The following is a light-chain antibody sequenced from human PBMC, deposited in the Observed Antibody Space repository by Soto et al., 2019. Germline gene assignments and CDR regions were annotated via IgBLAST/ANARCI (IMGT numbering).Light chain of an antibody. CDR3: CSYAGIRV. V-gene: IGLV2-23*02. J-gene: IGLJ3*02. Sequence: QSALTQPASVSGSPGQSITISCTGTSSDVGSYSLVSWYQQHPGKAPKLMIYEVSKRPSGISNRFSGSKSGNTASLTISGLQAEDEAEYYCCSYAGIRVFGGGTK. CDR2: EVS. CDR1: SSDVGSYSL.